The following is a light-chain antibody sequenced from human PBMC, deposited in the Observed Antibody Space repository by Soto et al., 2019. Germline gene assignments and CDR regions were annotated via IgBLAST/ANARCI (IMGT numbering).Light chain of an antibody. Sequence: DIHTTQSPCSLSASVRDRVTITCRASQSISSYLNWYQQKPGKAPKVLISGASSLQSGVPLRFSGSGSGTDFTLTISSLQSEDFASYYCQQSHSTPLTFGGGTRVDIK. CDR3: QQSHSTPLT. CDR2: GAS. V-gene: IGKV1-39*01. J-gene: IGKJ4*01. CDR1: QSISSY.